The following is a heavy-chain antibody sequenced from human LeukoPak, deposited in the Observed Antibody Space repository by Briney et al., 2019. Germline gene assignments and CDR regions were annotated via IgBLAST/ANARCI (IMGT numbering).Heavy chain of an antibody. Sequence: PGGSLRLSCAASGFTFSSYEMNWVRQAPGKGLEWVSYISSSGSTIYYADSVKGRFTISRDNAKNSLYLQMNSLRAEDTAVYYCARDETRPYYYGMGVWGQGTTVTVSS. CDR1: GFTFSSYE. CDR3: ARDETRPYYYGMGV. D-gene: IGHD2-2*01. J-gene: IGHJ6*02. V-gene: IGHV3-48*03. CDR2: ISSSGSTI.